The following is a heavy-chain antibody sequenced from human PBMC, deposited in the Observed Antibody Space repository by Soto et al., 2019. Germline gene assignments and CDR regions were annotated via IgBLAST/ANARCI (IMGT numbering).Heavy chain of an antibody. Sequence: QVQLQESSPGLVKPSGTLSLTCSVSGASISSGEWWSWVRRSPGKGLEWIGEIFHSGLINYNSSLESRVTISVDKSNNHVSLEMRSVTAADTAVYYCAGQFGRSYTSSFRGPGTLVIVSS. J-gene: IGHJ4*02. D-gene: IGHD3-16*01. CDR1: GASISSGEW. V-gene: IGHV4-4*02. CDR2: IFHSGLI. CDR3: AGQFGRSYTSSF.